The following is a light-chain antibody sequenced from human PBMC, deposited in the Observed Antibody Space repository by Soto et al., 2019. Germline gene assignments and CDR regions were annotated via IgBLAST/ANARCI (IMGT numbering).Light chain of an antibody. CDR3: QQYNKWPIT. V-gene: IGKV3-15*01. CDR2: GAS. CDR1: QSVSGN. J-gene: IGKJ4*02. Sequence: EIVMTQSPATLSVSPGEGATLSCRASQSVSGNLAWYQQKPGQAPRLLIYGASTRATGIPASFSGSGSGTDFTLIISSLQSEDFAVYYCQQYNKWPITFGGGTKVEIK.